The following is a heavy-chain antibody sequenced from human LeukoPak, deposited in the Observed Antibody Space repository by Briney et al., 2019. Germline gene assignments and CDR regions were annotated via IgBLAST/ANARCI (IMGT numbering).Heavy chain of an antibody. V-gene: IGHV3-53*01. Sequence: GGSLRLSCAASGFTVSSNYMSWVRQAPGKGLEWVSVIYSGGSTYYADSVKGRFTISRDNSKNTLYLQMNSLRAEDTAVYYCARGSYSSSCYAIDYWGQGTLVTVSS. D-gene: IGHD6-13*01. J-gene: IGHJ4*02. CDR1: GFTVSSNY. CDR3: ARGSYSSSCYAIDY. CDR2: IYSGGST.